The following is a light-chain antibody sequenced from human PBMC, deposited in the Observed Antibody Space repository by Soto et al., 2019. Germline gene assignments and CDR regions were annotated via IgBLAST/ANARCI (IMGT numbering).Light chain of an antibody. CDR2: GAF. CDR1: QSVRSNY. J-gene: IGKJ2*01. Sequence: ETVLTQSPGTVSLSPGERATLSCTTSQSVRSNYLAWYQQKPGQAPRLLIYGAFSRAAGIPDRFSGSGSGTDFTLTISGLEPDDSAVYYCQHYDGSPRTFGPGTKLEI. V-gene: IGKV3-20*01. CDR3: QHYDGSPRT.